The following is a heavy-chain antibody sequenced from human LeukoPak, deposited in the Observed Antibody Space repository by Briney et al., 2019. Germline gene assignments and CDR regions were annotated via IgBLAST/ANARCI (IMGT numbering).Heavy chain of an antibody. CDR2: IYYSGST. CDR1: GGSISSSSYY. Sequence: SETLSLTCTVSGGSISSSSYYWGWIRQPPGKGLEWIGSIYYSGSTYYNPSLKSRVTISVDTSKNQFSLKLSSVTAADTAVYYCARHWGVNSYYFDYWGQGTLVTVSS. J-gene: IGHJ4*02. D-gene: IGHD3-10*01. V-gene: IGHV4-39*01. CDR3: ARHWGVNSYYFDY.